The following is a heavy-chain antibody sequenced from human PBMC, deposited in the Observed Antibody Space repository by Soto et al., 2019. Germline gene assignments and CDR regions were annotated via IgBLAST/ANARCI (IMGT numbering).Heavy chain of an antibody. V-gene: IGHV3-21*01. CDR1: GFTFISYS. Sequence: AGGSLRLSCAASGFTFISYSMNWVRQAPGKGLEWVSSISSSSSYIYYADSVKGRFTISRDNAKNSLYLQMNSLRAEDTAVYYCARVYYDYIWGSYRYPSDDAFDIWGQGTIVTVSS. J-gene: IGHJ3*02. D-gene: IGHD3-16*02. CDR3: ARVYYDYIWGSYRYPSDDAFDI. CDR2: ISSSSSYI.